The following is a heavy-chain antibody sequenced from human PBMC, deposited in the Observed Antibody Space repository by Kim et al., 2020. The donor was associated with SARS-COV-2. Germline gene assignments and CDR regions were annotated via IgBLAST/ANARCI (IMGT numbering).Heavy chain of an antibody. D-gene: IGHD2-21*01. V-gene: IGHV3-11*05. J-gene: IGHJ6*02. CDR3: ARDTRKEVLLYYYGMDV. Sequence: GGSLRLSCAASGFTFSDYYMSWIRQAPGKGLEWVSYISSSSSYTNYADSVKGRFTISRDNANNSLYLQMNSLRAEDTAVYYCARDTRKEVLLYYYGMDVWGQGTTVT. CDR2: ISSSSSYT. CDR1: GFTFSDYY.